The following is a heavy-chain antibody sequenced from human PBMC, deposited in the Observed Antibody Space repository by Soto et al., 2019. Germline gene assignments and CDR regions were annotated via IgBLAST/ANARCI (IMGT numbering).Heavy chain of an antibody. V-gene: IGHV4-4*02. CDR2: IHHSGST. CDR3: ARVVPIFGVVMLNPYAMDV. J-gene: IGHJ6*02. CDR1: GDSISSSNW. Sequence: SETRALPCAFSGDSISSSNWWGWVRQPPGKGLEWIGEIHHSGSTNHNPSLKSRVTISIDKARNHFSLILSSVTAADTAVYYCARVVPIFGVVMLNPYAMDVWGQGTTVTVSS. D-gene: IGHD3-3*01.